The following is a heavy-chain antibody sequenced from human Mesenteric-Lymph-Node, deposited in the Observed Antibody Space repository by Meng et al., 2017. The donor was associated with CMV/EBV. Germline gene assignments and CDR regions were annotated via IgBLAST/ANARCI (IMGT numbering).Heavy chain of an antibody. CDR1: GYTFTDHY. V-gene: IGHV1-2*02. D-gene: IGHD7-27*01. Sequence: ASVKVSCKPSGYTFTDHYVHWVRQAPGQGLEWMGWINPNSGGINYAQKFQGRVTMTRDTSISTTYMDLSRLRSDDSAIYYCARGGVTGASDYWGQGSQVTVSS. CDR2: INPNSGGI. J-gene: IGHJ4*02. CDR3: ARGGVTGASDY.